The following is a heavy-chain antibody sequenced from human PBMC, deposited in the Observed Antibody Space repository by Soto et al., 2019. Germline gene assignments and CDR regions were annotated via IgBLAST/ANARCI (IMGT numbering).Heavy chain of an antibody. CDR3: AKERSSGWSFDY. CDR2: ISGSGDST. J-gene: IGHJ4*02. Sequence: EVQLLESGGGLVQPGGSLRLSCAASGFTFSTYAMNWVRQAPGKGLEWVSGISGSGDSTYYADSVKGRFTVSRDNSKNRLYLQMNSLRGEDTAVFSCAKERSSGWSFDYWGQGTLVTVSP. V-gene: IGHV3-23*01. CDR1: GFTFSTYA. D-gene: IGHD6-19*01.